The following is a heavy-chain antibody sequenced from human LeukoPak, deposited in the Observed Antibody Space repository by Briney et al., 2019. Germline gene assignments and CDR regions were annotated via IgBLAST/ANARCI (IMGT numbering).Heavy chain of an antibody. Sequence: SETLSLTCAVYGGSFSGYYWSWIRQPPGKGLEWIGEINHSGSTNYNPSLKSRVALSVDTSKNQLSLKLSSLTAADTAVYYCAKSREEIRGLDAFDIWGQGTMVTVSS. CDR1: GGSFSGYY. D-gene: IGHD5-24*01. CDR2: INHSGST. J-gene: IGHJ3*02. V-gene: IGHV4-34*09. CDR3: AKSREEIRGLDAFDI.